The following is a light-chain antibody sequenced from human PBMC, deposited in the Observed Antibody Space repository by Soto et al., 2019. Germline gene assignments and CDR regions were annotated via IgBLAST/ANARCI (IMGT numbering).Light chain of an antibody. CDR3: QQYHAYST. CDR2: DAS. CDR1: QSISTW. V-gene: IGKV1-5*01. Sequence: DIQMTQSPSALSASVGDRVPITCRASQSISTWLAWYQQTPGKAPKVLIYDASKLEAGVPSRFSGTGSGTQFTLTSSSLQSDDFGTYYCQQYHAYSTFGPGTRVEVK. J-gene: IGKJ1*01.